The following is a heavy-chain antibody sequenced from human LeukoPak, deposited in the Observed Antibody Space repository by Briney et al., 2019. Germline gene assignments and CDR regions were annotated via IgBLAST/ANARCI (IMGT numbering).Heavy chain of an antibody. V-gene: IGHV1-18*01. CDR1: GYTFTSYG. Sequence: ASVKVSCKASGYTFTSYGISWVRQAPGQGLEWMGWISAYNGNTNYAQKLQGRVTMTTDTSTSTAYMELRSLRSDDTAVYYCARDARFSYYYGSGSYYPCGYWGQGTLVTVSS. CDR3: ARDARFSYYYGSGSYYPCGY. J-gene: IGHJ4*02. CDR2: ISAYNGNT. D-gene: IGHD3-10*01.